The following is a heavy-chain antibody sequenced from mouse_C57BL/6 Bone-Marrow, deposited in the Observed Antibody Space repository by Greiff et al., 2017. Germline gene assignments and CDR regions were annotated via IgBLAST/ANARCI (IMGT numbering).Heavy chain of an antibody. CDR3: ARPYCIYAMDY. J-gene: IGHJ4*01. Sequence: EVQLVESGGGLVKPGGSLKLSCAATGFTFSDYGMHWVRQAPEKGLEWVAYISSGSSTIYYADTVKGRFTISRDNAKNTLFLQMTSLRSEDTAMYYCARPYCIYAMDYWGQGTSVTVSS. D-gene: IGHD6-5*01. CDR2: ISSGSSTI. V-gene: IGHV5-17*01. CDR1: GFTFSDYG.